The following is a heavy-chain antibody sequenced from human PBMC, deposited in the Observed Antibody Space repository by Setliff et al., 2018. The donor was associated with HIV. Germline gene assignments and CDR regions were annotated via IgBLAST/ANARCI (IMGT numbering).Heavy chain of an antibody. D-gene: IGHD3-22*01. J-gene: IGHJ5*02. V-gene: IGHV5-51*01. CDR2: IYPGDSEI. CDR1: GYSFTSYW. CDR3: ARAPNSPYYSNVWYADH. Sequence: GESLKISCKGSGYSFTSYWIGWVRQMAGKGLEWMGIIYPGDSEIRYSPSFQGQVTISVDKSISTAYLQWSSLKASDTAMYYCARAPNSPYYSNVWYADHWGQGTLVTVSS.